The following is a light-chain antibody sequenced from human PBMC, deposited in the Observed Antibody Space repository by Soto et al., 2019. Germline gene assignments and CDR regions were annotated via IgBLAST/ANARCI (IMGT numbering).Light chain of an antibody. CDR1: SSDVGDYNY. Sequence: QSVLTQPASVSGSPGQSITISCTGASSDVGDYNYVSWYQQHPGKAPKLMIYEVSNRPSGVSSRFSGSKSGNTASLTSSGLQAEDEADYYCSSYTSSNYVFGTGTKLTVL. CDR3: SSYTSSNYV. CDR2: EVS. V-gene: IGLV2-14*01. J-gene: IGLJ1*01.